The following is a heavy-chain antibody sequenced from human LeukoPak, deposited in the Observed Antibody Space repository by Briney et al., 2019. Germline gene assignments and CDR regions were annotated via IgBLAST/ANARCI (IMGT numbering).Heavy chain of an antibody. Sequence: SETLSLTCTVSGYSISSGYYWGWIRQPPGKGLEWIGSIYHSGSTYYNPSLKSRVTISVDTSKNQFSLKLSSVTAADTAVYYCARDIASYSSSWYDWFDPWGQGTLVTVSS. CDR1: GYSISSGYY. CDR3: ARDIASYSSSWYDWFDP. V-gene: IGHV4-38-2*02. D-gene: IGHD6-13*01. J-gene: IGHJ5*02. CDR2: IYHSGST.